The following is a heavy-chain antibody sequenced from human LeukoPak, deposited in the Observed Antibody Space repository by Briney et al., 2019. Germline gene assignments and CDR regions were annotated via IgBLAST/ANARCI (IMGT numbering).Heavy chain of an antibody. Sequence: PSETLSLTCTVSGGSISCGDYYWSWIRQPPGKGLEWIGYIYYSGSTNYNPSLKSRVTISVDTSKNQFSLKLSSVTAADTAVYYCARDQRIADLVNWFDPWGQGTLVTVSS. CDR1: GGSISCGDYY. CDR2: IYYSGST. CDR3: ARDQRIADLVNWFDP. D-gene: IGHD6-13*01. J-gene: IGHJ5*02. V-gene: IGHV4-61*08.